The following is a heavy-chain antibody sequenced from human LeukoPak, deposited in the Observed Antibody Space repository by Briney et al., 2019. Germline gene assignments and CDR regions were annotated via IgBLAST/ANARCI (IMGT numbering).Heavy chain of an antibody. V-gene: IGHV1-58*01. Sequence: SVKVSCKASGFTFTSSAVQWVRQARGQRLEWIGWIVVGSGNTNYAQKFQERVTITRDMSTSTAYMELSSLRSEDAAVYYCAAEATGGPFDYWGQGPLVTVSS. CDR1: GFTFTSSA. J-gene: IGHJ4*02. CDR3: AAEATGGPFDY. D-gene: IGHD1-1*01. CDR2: IVVGSGNT.